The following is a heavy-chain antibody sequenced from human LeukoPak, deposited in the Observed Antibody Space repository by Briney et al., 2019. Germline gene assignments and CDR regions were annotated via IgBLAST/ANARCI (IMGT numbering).Heavy chain of an antibody. V-gene: IGHV3-33*01. J-gene: IGHJ3*01. CDR3: ARASGNDAFDV. D-gene: IGHD3-10*01. Sequence: GGSLRLSCAASGFIFSNYGMHWVRQAPGKGLEWVAVIWYDGSNKYYADSVKGRFTISRDNSKNTLYLQMNSLRAEDTAVYYCARASGNDAFDVWGQGTMVTVSS. CDR1: GFIFSNYG. CDR2: IWYDGSNK.